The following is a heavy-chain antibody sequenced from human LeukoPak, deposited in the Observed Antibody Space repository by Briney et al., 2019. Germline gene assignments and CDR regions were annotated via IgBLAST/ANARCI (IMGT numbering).Heavy chain of an antibody. V-gene: IGHV7-4-1*01. CDR3: ARVLDSSSFLAFGY. D-gene: IGHD6-13*01. J-gene: IGHJ4*02. Sequence: AASVKVSCKASGYTFTSYAMNWVRQAPGQGLEWMGWINTNTGNPTYAQGFTGRFVFSLDTSVSTAYLQIGSLKAEDTAVYYCARVLDSSSFLAFGYWGQGTLVTVSS. CDR2: INTNTGNP. CDR1: GYTFTSYA.